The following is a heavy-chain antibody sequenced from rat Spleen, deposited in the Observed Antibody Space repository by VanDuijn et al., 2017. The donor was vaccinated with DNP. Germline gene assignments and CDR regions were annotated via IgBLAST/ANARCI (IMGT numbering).Heavy chain of an antibody. J-gene: IGHJ2*01. Sequence: EVKLVESGGGLVQPGRSLKLSCAASGFNFNDYWMGWVRQAPGKGLEWIGQFNKDGRTINYIPPLKDKFTISRDNAQNTLYLQMNKLGSEDTGIYYCAKGPNFGGWSDYFDYWGQGVMVTVSS. D-gene: IGHD1-11*01. CDR3: AKGPNFGGWSDYFDY. CDR1: GFNFNDYW. V-gene: IGHV4-2*01. CDR2: FNKDGRTI.